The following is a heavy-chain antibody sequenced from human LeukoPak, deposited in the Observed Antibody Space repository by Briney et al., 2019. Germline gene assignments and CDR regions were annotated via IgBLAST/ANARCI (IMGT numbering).Heavy chain of an antibody. CDR2: INPSGGGT. D-gene: IGHD5-24*01. CDR1: GYTFTSYY. Sequence: ASVKVSCTASGYTFTSYYMHWVRQAPGQGLEWMGIINPSGGGTSYAQKFQGRVTMTRDTSTSTVYMELSSLRSEDTAVYYCARDLEMATITGFFDYWGQGTLVTVS. J-gene: IGHJ4*02. V-gene: IGHV1-46*01. CDR3: ARDLEMATITGFFDY.